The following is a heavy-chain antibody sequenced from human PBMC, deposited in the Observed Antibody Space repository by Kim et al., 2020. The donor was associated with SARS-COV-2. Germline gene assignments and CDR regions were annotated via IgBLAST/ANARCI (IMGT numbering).Heavy chain of an antibody. CDR3: ARGCTNGVCYNGGLYYFDY. D-gene: IGHD2-8*01. CDR2: IWYDGSNK. Sequence: GGSLRLSCAASGFTFSSYGMHWVRQAPGKGLEWVAVIWYDGSNKYYADSVKGRFTISRDNSKNTLYLQMNSLRAEDTAVYYCARGCTNGVCYNGGLYYFDYWGQGTLVTVSS. CDR1: GFTFSSYG. J-gene: IGHJ4*02. V-gene: IGHV3-33*01.